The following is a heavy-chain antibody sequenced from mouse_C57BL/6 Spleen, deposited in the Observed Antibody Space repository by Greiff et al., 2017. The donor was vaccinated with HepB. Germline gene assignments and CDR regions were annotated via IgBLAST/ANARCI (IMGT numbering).Heavy chain of an antibody. Sequence: QVQLQQPGAELVKPGASVKLSCKASGYTFTSYWMQWVKQRPGQGLEWIGEIDPSDSYTNYNQKFKCKATLTVDTSSSTAYMQLSSLTSEDSAVYYCARRDYYGSRNYFDVWGTGTTVTVSS. J-gene: IGHJ1*03. D-gene: IGHD1-1*01. CDR1: GYTFTSYW. CDR3: ARRDYYGSRNYFDV. CDR2: IDPSDSYT. V-gene: IGHV1-50*01.